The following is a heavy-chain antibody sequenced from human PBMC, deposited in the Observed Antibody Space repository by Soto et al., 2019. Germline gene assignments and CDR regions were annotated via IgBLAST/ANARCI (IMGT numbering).Heavy chain of an antibody. V-gene: IGHV4-59*02. D-gene: IGHD2-2*01. CDR1: GGSVRSYY. Sequence: WGTLRLTWTVSGGSVRSYYWSWIRQPPGKGLEWIGYIYYSGSTNYNPSLKSRVTISVDTSKNQFSLKLSSVTAADTAVYYCARRTTRAFDIWGQGTMVT. J-gene: IGHJ3*02. CDR3: ARRTTRAFDI. CDR2: IYYSGST.